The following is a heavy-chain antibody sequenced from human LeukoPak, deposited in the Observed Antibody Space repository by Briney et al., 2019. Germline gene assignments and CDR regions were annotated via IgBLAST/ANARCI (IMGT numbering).Heavy chain of an antibody. J-gene: IGHJ6*03. D-gene: IGHD2-2*01. CDR1: GGSISSYY. CDR3: ARDAVVPAATFLTNYYYYYMDV. Sequence: SETLSLTCTVSGGSISSYYWSWIRQPAGKGLEWIGRIYTSGSTNYNPSLKSRVTMSVDTSKNQFSLKLSSVTAADTAVYYCARDAVVPAATFLTNYYYYYMDVWGKGTTVTVSS. V-gene: IGHV4-4*07. CDR2: IYTSGST.